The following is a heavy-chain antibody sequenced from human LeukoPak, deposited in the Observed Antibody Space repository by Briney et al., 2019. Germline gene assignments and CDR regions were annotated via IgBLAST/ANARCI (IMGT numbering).Heavy chain of an antibody. V-gene: IGHV3-74*01. CDR3: ARDFMYSITCAGC. CDR2: IKTDGSST. D-gene: IGHD6-13*01. J-gene: IGHJ4*02. Sequence: GGSLRLSCAASGFTFSNYWMHWVRHVPGKGLMWVSRIKTDGSSTSYADSVKGRFTISRDNAKNTLYLQMNSLRVEDTAVYYCARDFMYSITCAGCWGQGTLVTVSS. CDR1: GFTFSNYW.